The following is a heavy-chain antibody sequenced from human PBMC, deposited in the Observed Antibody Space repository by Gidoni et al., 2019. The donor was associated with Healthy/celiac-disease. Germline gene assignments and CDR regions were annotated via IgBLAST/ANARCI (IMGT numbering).Heavy chain of an antibody. D-gene: IGHD6-19*01. V-gene: IGHV3-21*01. Sequence: EVQLVESGGGLVKPGGSLRLSCAASGFTFSRSRMYWVRQAPGKGLEWVSSISSSSSYIYYADSVKGRFTISRDNAKNSLYLQMNSLRAEDTAVYYCARDRSSDWYGDYYYYGMDVWGQGTTVTVSS. CDR3: ARDRSSDWYGDYYYYGMDV. CDR2: ISSSSSYI. CDR1: GFTFSRSR. J-gene: IGHJ6*02.